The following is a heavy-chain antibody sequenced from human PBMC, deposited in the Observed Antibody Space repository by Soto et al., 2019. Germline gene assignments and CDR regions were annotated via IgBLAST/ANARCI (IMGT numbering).Heavy chain of an antibody. CDR3: AKDLRLWSKDYYYYGMDV. CDR1: GFSFNSYA. J-gene: IGHJ6*02. Sequence: EVQLLESGGGLVQPGGSLRLACAASGFSFNSYAMVWVRQAPGKGLEWVSVISARGGGSYFADSVKGRFTISRDNSKNTLYLQMNSLRAEDTAVYYCAKDLRLWSKDYYYYGMDVWGQGTTVTVSS. CDR2: ISARGGGS. D-gene: IGHD5-18*01. V-gene: IGHV3-23*01.